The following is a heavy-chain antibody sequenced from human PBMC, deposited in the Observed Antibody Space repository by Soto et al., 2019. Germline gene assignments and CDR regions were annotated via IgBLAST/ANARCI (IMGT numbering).Heavy chain of an antibody. CDR2: IYYSGST. V-gene: IGHV4-39*01. CDR3: AISGYYGSGSYEDYFDY. J-gene: IGHJ4*02. Sequence: SETLSLTCTVSGGSISSSSYYWGWIRQPPGKGLEWIGSIYYSGSTYYNPSLKSRVTISVDTSKNQFSLKLSSVTAADTAVYYCAISGYYGSGSYEDYFDYWGQGTLVTVSS. D-gene: IGHD3-10*01. CDR1: GGSISSSSYY.